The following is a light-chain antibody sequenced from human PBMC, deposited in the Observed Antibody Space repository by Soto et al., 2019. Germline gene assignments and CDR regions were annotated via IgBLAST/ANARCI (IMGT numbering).Light chain of an antibody. CDR1: SSDVGGYNY. Sequence: QSALTQPASVSGSPGQSITISCTGTSSDVGGYNYVSWYQQHPGKAPKLMSYDVSNRPSWVYNRFSGSKSGNTASLTIAGLQAEDEADYYCSSYTSSSSVVFGGGTKVTVL. CDR3: SSYTSSSSVV. CDR2: DVS. V-gene: IGLV2-14*01. J-gene: IGLJ2*01.